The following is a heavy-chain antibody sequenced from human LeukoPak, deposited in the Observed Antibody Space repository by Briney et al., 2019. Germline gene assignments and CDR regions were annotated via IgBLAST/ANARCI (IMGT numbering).Heavy chain of an antibody. D-gene: IGHD3-3*01. CDR3: ARDQYDTWSRRGNFDS. J-gene: IGHJ4*02. CDR1: GFTFSSYS. Sequence: GGSLRLFCAASGFTFSSYSMNWVRQAPGKGLEWVLSISSSSSYIYYADSVKGRFTISRDNAKNSLYLQMNSPRAEDTAVFYCARDQYDTWSRRGNFDSWGQGTLVIVSS. V-gene: IGHV3-21*01. CDR2: ISSSSSYI.